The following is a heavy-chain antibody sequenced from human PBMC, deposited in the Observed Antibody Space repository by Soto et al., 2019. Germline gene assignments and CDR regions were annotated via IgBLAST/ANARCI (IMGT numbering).Heavy chain of an antibody. V-gene: IGHV1-18*04. J-gene: IGHJ4*02. CDR3: ASWAGQVRDWGGPFDY. D-gene: IGHD2-21*02. CDR1: GYTFSSHG. Sequence: VPLVQSGTEVKKPGASVKVSCRASGYTFSSHGVNWVRRAPGQGLEWMGWISGYNGNTNYAPNLQGRVTMTTDTPTNTAYMELRALRSHDTAVYYCASWAGQVRDWGGPFDYWGQGTLVTVSS. CDR2: ISGYNGNT.